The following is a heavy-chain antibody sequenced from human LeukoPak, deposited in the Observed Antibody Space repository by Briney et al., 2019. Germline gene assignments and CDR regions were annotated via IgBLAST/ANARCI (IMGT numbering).Heavy chain of an antibody. D-gene: IGHD1-1*01. CDR2: ISAYNGNT. CDR3: ARALTYNWNDAVDP. V-gene: IGHV1-18*01. Sequence: ASVKVSCKASGYTFTSYGISWVRQAPGQGLEWMGWISAYNGNTNYAQKLQGRVTMTTDTSTSTAYMELRSLRSDDTAVYYCARALTYNWNDAVDPWGQGTLVTVSS. CDR1: GYTFTSYG. J-gene: IGHJ5*02.